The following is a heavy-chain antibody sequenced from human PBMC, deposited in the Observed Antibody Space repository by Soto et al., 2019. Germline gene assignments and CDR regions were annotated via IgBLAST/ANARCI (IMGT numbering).Heavy chain of an antibody. CDR2: IIPIFGTA. J-gene: IGHJ4*02. CDR3: ASSIAARRNFDY. CDR1: GGTFSSYA. Sequence: SVKVSCKASGGTFSSYAISWVRQAPGQGLEWMGGIIPIFGTANYAQKFQGRVTITADESTSTAYMELSSLRSEDTAVYYCASSIAARRNFDYWGQGTLVTAPQ. V-gene: IGHV1-69*13. D-gene: IGHD6-6*01.